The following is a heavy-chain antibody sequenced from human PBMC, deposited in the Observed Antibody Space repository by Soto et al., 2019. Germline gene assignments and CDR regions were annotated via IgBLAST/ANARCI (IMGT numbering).Heavy chain of an antibody. J-gene: IGHJ4*02. CDR3: ARTVLRGVLDY. V-gene: IGHV3-53*01. Sequence: AAGSLRLSCAASGFNVSNNYMTWVRQVPGKGLEWVSVIYGGGDTYYTDSVKGRFTISRDNSDNTLYLQMNSLRAEDTAFYYCARTVLRGVLDYWGQGTLVTV. D-gene: IGHD3-10*01. CDR1: GFNVSNNY. CDR2: IYGGGDT.